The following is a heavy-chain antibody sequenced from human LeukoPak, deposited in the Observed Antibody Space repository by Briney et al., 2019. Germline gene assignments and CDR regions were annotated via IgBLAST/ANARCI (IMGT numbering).Heavy chain of an antibody. CDR3: VRDTGIYDYVWGSYLRY. D-gene: IGHD3-16*01. CDR2: IIPIFGTA. CDR1: GGTFSSYA. J-gene: IGHJ4*02. Sequence: SVKVSCKASGGTFSSYAISWVRQAPGQGLEWMGGIIPIFGTANYAQKFQGRVTITADKSTSTAYMELSRLRSEDTAVYYCVRDTGIYDYVWGSYLRYWGQGTLVTVSS. V-gene: IGHV1-69*06.